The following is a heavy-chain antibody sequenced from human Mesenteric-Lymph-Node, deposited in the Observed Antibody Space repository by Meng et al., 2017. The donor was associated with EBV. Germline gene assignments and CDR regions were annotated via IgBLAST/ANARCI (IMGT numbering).Heavy chain of an antibody. CDR1: GFPFSDSW. Sequence: ESGEGLVPPWGSVSLSCAASGFPFSDSWMHWARQAPGKGLEWVSRINPDGTSTTYVDSVKGRFTISRDNAKSTVYLQMNSLRADDTAVYYCGRAFLDYRGRDYWGQGTLVTVSS. J-gene: IGHJ4*02. CDR3: GRAFLDYRGRDY. V-gene: IGHV3-74*01. D-gene: IGHD3/OR15-3a*01. CDR2: INPDGTST.